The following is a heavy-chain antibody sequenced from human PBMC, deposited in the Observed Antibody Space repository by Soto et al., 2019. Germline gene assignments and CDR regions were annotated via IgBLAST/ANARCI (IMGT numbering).Heavy chain of an antibody. J-gene: IGHJ4*02. CDR2: IYFTGAT. CDR1: GASISSGTSY. Sequence: QVQLQESGPGLVKPSQTLSLTCNVSGASISSGTSYWTWIRQHPGEGLEWIGHIYFTGATYSNPSIRSRLTMSVDTSKNQFSLKLTSVTAADTATYYCASIPRRGYSYGIDYWGQGTLVTVSS. D-gene: IGHD2-21*02. V-gene: IGHV4-31*03. CDR3: ASIPRRGYSYGIDY.